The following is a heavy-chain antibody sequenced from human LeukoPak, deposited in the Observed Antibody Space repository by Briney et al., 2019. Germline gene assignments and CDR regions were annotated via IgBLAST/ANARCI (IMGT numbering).Heavy chain of an antibody. CDR1: GYTFTSYG. CDR2: ISAYNGNT. J-gene: IGHJ4*02. D-gene: IGHD6-6*01. V-gene: IGHV1-18*01. CDR3: ARRTLDLLYSSSSVDFFGFDY. Sequence: WASVKVSCKASGYTFTSYGISWVRQAPGQGLEWMGWISAYNGNTNYAQKLQGRVTMTTDTSTSTAYMELRSLRSDDTAVYYCARRTLDLLYSSSSVDFFGFDYWGQGTLVTVSS.